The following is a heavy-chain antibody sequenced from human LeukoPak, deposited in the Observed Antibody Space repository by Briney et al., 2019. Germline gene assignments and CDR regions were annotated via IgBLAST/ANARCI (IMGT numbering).Heavy chain of an antibody. Sequence: GGSLRLSCAASGFTFSDYYMSWIRQAPGKGLEWVSYISSSGSTIYYADSMKGRFTISRDNAKNSLYLQMNSLRAEDTAVYYCAKDRRYIAVAAFDIWGQGTMVTVSS. CDR3: AKDRRYIAVAAFDI. V-gene: IGHV3-11*01. CDR1: GFTFSDYY. CDR2: ISSSGSTI. D-gene: IGHD6-19*01. J-gene: IGHJ3*02.